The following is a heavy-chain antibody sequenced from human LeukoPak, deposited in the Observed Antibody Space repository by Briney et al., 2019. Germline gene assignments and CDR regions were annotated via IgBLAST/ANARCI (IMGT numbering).Heavy chain of an antibody. Sequence: PGGSLRLSCAASGFTFSSYSMNWVRQAPGKGLEWVSSISSSSSYIYYAGSVKGRFTISRDNAKNSLYLQMNSLRAEDTALYYCAKDIGSGYCSSTSCQTTNIDYWGQGTLVTVSS. J-gene: IGHJ4*02. CDR3: AKDIGSGYCSSTSCQTTNIDY. D-gene: IGHD2-2*01. CDR1: GFTFSSYS. V-gene: IGHV3-21*04. CDR2: ISSSSSYI.